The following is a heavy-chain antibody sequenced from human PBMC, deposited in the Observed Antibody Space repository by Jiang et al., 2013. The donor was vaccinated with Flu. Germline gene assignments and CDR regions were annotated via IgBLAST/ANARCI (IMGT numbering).Heavy chain of an antibody. CDR1: GDSVSSNSAA. Sequence: QTLSLTCAISGDSVSSNSAAWNWIRQSPSRGLEWLGGTYYRSKWYNDYAGSVKSRITINPDASKNQFSLQLNSVTPEDTAVYYCARVVVVPAATTSNWFDPWGQGTLVTVSS. CDR2: TYYRSKWYN. CDR3: ARVVVVPAATTSNWFDP. V-gene: IGHV6-1*01. J-gene: IGHJ5*02. D-gene: IGHD2-2*01.